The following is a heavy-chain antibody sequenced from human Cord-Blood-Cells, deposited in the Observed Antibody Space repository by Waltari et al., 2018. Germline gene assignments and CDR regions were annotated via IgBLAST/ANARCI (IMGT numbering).Heavy chain of an antibody. D-gene: IGHD1-26*01. J-gene: IGHJ4*02. Sequence: QVQLVQSGAAVKKPRASVTVSCKASGYTFTSSDITWVRQAPGQGRGWMGGISAYNGNTNYAQKLQGRVTMTTDTSTSTAYMELRSLRSDDTAVYYCARDRGDIVGATTRFDYWGQGTLVTVSS. CDR1: GYTFTSSD. V-gene: IGHV1-18*01. CDR2: ISAYNGNT. CDR3: ARDRGDIVGATTRFDY.